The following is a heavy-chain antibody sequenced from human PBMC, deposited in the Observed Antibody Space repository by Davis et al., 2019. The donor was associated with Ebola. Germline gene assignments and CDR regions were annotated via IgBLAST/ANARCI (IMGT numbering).Heavy chain of an antibody. Sequence: GESLKISCAASGFTVSSNYMNWVRQAPGKGLEWVSSISSSSSYIYYADSVKGRFTISRDNAKNSLYLQMNSLRSEDTAVYYCARVGIGVETYYYDSSPDYWGQGTLVTVSS. D-gene: IGHD3-22*01. V-gene: IGHV3-21*01. CDR3: ARVGIGVETYYYDSSPDY. CDR1: GFTVSSNY. CDR2: ISSSSSYI. J-gene: IGHJ4*02.